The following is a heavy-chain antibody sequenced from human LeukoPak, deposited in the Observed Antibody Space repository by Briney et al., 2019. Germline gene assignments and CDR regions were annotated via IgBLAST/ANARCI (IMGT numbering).Heavy chain of an antibody. Sequence: SETLSLTCTVSGGSISSSSYYWGWIRQPPGKGLEWIGSIYYSGSTYYNPSLKSRVTISVDTSKNQFSLKLSSVTAADTAVYYCARGRSGRWYSNWFDPWGQGTLVTVSS. J-gene: IGHJ5*02. D-gene: IGHD4-23*01. CDR2: IYYSGST. V-gene: IGHV4-39*07. CDR1: GGSISSSSYY. CDR3: ARGRSGRWYSNWFDP.